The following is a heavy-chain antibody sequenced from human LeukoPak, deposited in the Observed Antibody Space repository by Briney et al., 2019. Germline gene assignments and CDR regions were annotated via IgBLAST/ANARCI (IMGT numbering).Heavy chain of an antibody. CDR3: ARAVYYFDY. CDR2: ISAYNGNT. CDR1: GYTFTSYG. V-gene: IGHV1-18*01. J-gene: IGHJ4*02. Sequence: ASVKVSCKASGYTFTSYGISWVRQAPGQGLEGMGWISAYNGNTNYARKLQGRVTMTTDTSTSTAYTELRSLRSDDTAVYYCARAVYYFDYWGQGTLVTVSS.